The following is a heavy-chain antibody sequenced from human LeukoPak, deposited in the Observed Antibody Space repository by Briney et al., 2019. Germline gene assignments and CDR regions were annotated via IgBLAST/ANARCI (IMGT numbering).Heavy chain of an antibody. CDR3: ARLTGTTGFDY. D-gene: IGHD1-1*01. V-gene: IGHV3-7*01. Sequence: GGSLRLSCAASGFPFSAYWMSWVRQAPGKGLEWVANIKQDGSDKYYVDSVKGRFTISRDNAKNSLYLQLNSLRADDTAVYYCARLTGTTGFDYWGQGTLVTVSS. CDR2: IKQDGSDK. CDR1: GFPFSAYW. J-gene: IGHJ4*02.